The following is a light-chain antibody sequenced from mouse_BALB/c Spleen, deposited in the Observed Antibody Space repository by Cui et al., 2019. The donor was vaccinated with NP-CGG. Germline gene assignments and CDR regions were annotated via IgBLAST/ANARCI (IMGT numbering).Light chain of an antibody. Sequence: QAVFTQESALTTSPGEKVTLTCRSSTGAVTTSNYANWVQEKPDHLFTGLIGGTNNRAPGVPARFSGSLIGDKAALTITGAQTEDEAIYFCALWYSNHWVFGGGTKLTVL. CDR2: GTN. CDR3: ALWYSNHWV. V-gene: IGLV1*01. J-gene: IGLJ1*01. CDR1: TGAVTTSNY.